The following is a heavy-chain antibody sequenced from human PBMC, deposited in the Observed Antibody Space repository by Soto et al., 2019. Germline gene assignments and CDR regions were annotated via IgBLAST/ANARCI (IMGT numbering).Heavy chain of an antibody. CDR2: IIPILGIA. V-gene: IGHV1-69*02. Sequence: QVQLVQSGAEVKKPGSSVKVSCKASGGTFSSYTISWVRQAPGQGLEWMGRIIPILGIANYAQKFQGRVTITADKSTSTAYMELSSLRSEDTAVYYCAPNAYSSRGRPLDQHWGQGTLVTVSS. CDR3: APNAYSSRGRPLDQH. CDR1: GGTFSSYT. J-gene: IGHJ1*01. D-gene: IGHD6-13*01.